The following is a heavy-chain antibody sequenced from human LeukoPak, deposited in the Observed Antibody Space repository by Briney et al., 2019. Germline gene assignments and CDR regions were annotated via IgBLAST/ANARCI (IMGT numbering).Heavy chain of an antibody. J-gene: IGHJ4*02. CDR3: ARDGWGITIFGVVIARRFDY. Sequence: ASVKVSCTASGYTFTSYGISWVRQAPGQGLEWMGWISAYNGNTNYAQKLQGRVTMTTDTSTSTAYMELRSLRSDDTAVYYCARDGWGITIFGVVIARRFDYWGQGTLVTVSS. V-gene: IGHV1-18*01. D-gene: IGHD3-3*01. CDR1: GYTFTSYG. CDR2: ISAYNGNT.